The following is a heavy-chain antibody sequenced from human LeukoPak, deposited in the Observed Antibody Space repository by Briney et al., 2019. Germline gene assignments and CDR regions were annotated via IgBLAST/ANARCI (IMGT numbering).Heavy chain of an antibody. V-gene: IGHV3-11*01. CDR1: GFTFSDYY. D-gene: IGHD2-21*02. CDR3: ARLVTLPKYDALDI. CDR2: ISSSGSTI. Sequence: PGGSLRLSCAASGFTFSDYYMSWIRQAPGKGLEWVSYISSSGSTIYYAASVKGRFTISRDNAKNSLYLQMNSLRAEDTAVYYCARLVTLPKYDALDIWGQGTMVTVSS. J-gene: IGHJ3*02.